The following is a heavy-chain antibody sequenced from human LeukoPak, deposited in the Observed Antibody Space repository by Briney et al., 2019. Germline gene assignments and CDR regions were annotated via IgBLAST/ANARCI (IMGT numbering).Heavy chain of an antibody. CDR2: INPNSGGT. Sequence: ASVKVSCKASGYTFTGYYMHWVRQAPGQGLEWMGWINPNSGGTNYAQKLQGRVTMTTDTSTSTAYMELRSLRSDDTAVYYCARLQLTWERSTGDYWGQGTLVTVSS. J-gene: IGHJ4*02. V-gene: IGHV1-2*02. CDR1: GYTFTGYY. CDR3: ARLQLTWERSTGDY. D-gene: IGHD1-26*01.